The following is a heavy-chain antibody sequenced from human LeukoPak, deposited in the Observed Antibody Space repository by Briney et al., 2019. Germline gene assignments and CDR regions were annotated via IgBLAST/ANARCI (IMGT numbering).Heavy chain of an antibody. V-gene: IGHV3-74*01. J-gene: IGHJ4*02. CDR3: AKGGSSGWCFDY. CDR1: GFTFSSYW. D-gene: IGHD6-19*01. Sequence: GGSLRLSCAASGFTFSSYWMHWVRQAPGKGLVWVSRINSDGSSTSYADSVEGRFTISRDNAKNTLYLQMNSLRAEDTAVYYCAKGGSSGWCFDYWGQGTLVTVSS. CDR2: INSDGSST.